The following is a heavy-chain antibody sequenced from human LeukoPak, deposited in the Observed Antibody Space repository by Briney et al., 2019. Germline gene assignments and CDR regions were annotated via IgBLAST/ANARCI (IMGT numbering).Heavy chain of an antibody. Sequence: GGSLRLSCSASGFTFSSSPMHWVRQAPGKGLEWVAGLSYDGSNTKHADPVKGRFTISRDNSKNTVHLQMNSLRAEDTAVYYCARSYRSGWYYFDYWGQGTLVTVSS. CDR3: ARSYRSGWYYFDY. CDR1: GFTFSSSP. D-gene: IGHD6-19*01. V-gene: IGHV3-30-3*01. J-gene: IGHJ4*02. CDR2: LSYDGSNT.